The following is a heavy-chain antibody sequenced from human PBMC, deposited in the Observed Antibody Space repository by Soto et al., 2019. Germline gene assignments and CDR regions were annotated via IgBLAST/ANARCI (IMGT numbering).Heavy chain of an antibody. Sequence: KTSETLSLTCTVSGGSISSGDYYWSWIRQPPGKGLEWIGYIYYSGSTYYNPSLKSRVTISVDTSKNQFSLKLSSVTAADTAVYYCARVWVAAAGYFDYWGQGTLVTVSS. CDR2: IYYSGST. J-gene: IGHJ4*02. CDR3: ARVWVAAAGYFDY. D-gene: IGHD6-13*01. CDR1: GGSISSGDYY. V-gene: IGHV4-30-4*01.